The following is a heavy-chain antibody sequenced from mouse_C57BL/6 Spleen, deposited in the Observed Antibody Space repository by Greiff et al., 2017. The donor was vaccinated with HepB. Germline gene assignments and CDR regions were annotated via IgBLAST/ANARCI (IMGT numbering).Heavy chain of an antibody. J-gene: IGHJ3*01. Sequence: VQLQQPGAELVKPGASVKLSCKASGYTFNSYWMQWVKQRPGPGLEWIGEIDTSDSYTNYNQKFKGQATLTVDTSSSTAYMQLSSLPSEASAVYYCARSMDVYGEGFAYWGQGTLVTVSA. CDR1: GYTFNSYW. V-gene: IGHV1-50*01. CDR2: IDTSDSYT. CDR3: ARSMDVYGEGFAY. D-gene: IGHD2-2*01.